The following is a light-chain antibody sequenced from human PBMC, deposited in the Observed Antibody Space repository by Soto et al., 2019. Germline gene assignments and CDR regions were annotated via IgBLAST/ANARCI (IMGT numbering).Light chain of an antibody. Sequence: QSVLTQPPSVSGAPGQRVTISCTGSSSNIGAGYDVHWYQQLPGTAPKLLVHGNTDRPSWVPDRFSGSKSGTSASLAITGLQAEDEADYYCQSYDSSLSGWLFGGGTKLTVL. V-gene: IGLV1-40*01. J-gene: IGLJ2*01. CDR1: SSNIGAGYD. CDR3: QSYDSSLSGWL. CDR2: GNT.